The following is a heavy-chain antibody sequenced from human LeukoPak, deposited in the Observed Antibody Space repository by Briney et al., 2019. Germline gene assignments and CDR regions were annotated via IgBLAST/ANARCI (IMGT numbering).Heavy chain of an antibody. CDR1: GFTFSSYW. CDR2: IKQDGSEK. Sequence: GGSLRLSYAASGFTFSSYWMSWVRQAPGKGLEWVANIKQDGSEKYYVDSVKGRFTISRDNSKNTLYLQMNSLRAEDTAVYYCARDATFGGVYFDYWGQGTLVTVSS. V-gene: IGHV3-7*01. J-gene: IGHJ4*02. D-gene: IGHD3-10*01. CDR3: ARDATFGGVYFDY.